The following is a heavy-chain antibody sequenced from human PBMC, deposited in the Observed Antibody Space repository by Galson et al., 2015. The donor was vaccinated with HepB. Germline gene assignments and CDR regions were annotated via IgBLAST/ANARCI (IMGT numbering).Heavy chain of an antibody. CDR2: INPNSGGT. Sequence: SVKVSCKASGYTFTGYYMHWVRQAPGQGLEWMGRINPNSGGTNYAQKFQGRVTMTRDTSISTAYMELSRLRSDDTAVYYCARPLDCSGGSCSNDYWGQGTLVTVSS. CDR3: ARPLDCSGGSCSNDY. CDR1: GYTFTGYY. D-gene: IGHD2-15*01. V-gene: IGHV1-2*06. J-gene: IGHJ4*02.